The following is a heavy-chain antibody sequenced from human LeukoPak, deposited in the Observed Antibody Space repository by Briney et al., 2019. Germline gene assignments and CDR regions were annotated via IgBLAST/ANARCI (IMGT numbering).Heavy chain of an antibody. J-gene: IGHJ4*02. CDR3: ARTSYYGSGNDY. Sequence: GGSLRLSCAASGFTFSSYWMHWVRQAPGKGLVWVSRINSDGSSTSYADSVKGRFTISRDNAKNTLYLQMNSLRAEDTAVYYCARTSYYGSGNDYWGQGTLVTVSS. V-gene: IGHV3-74*01. CDR2: INSDGSST. CDR1: GFTFSSYW. D-gene: IGHD3-10*01.